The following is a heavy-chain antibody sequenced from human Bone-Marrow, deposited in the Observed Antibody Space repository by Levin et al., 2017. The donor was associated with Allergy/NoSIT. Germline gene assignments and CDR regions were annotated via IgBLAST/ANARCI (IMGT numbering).Heavy chain of an antibody. V-gene: IGHV4-31*03. CDR3: ARGGILTVDDDAFDV. J-gene: IGHJ3*01. D-gene: IGHD7-27*01. CDR1: GGSISSGAYY. CDR2: IYHSGST. Sequence: SQTLSLTCTVSGGSISSGAYYWSWIRHHPGSGLEWIGYIYHSGSTHYSPSLQSRATISLDTSNNHFSLRLTSVTAADTAVYYCARGGILTVDDDAFDVWGQGAMVTVSS.